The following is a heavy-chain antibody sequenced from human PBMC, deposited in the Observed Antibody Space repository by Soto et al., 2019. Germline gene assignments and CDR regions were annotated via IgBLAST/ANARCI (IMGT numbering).Heavy chain of an antibody. CDR3: ARDLLNGVFDY. CDR2: IFYSGST. Sequence: QVQLQESGPGLVKPSQTLSLTCTVSGGSISSGGYYWSWIRQHPGKGLEWIGYIFYSGSTSNNPSLKSRVNISLDTSTNQFSLKLSSVTAADTAVYYCARDLLNGVFDYWGQGTLVTVSS. J-gene: IGHJ4*02. D-gene: IGHD7-27*01. V-gene: IGHV4-31*03. CDR1: GGSISSGGYY.